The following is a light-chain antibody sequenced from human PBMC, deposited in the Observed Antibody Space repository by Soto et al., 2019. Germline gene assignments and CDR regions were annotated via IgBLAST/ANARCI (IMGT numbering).Light chain of an antibody. Sequence: EIVMTQSPATLSVSPGERATLSCRASQSVSSNLAWYQQKPGQAPRLLIYGASTRATGIPARFSGSGSGTAFTLTISNLQSEDFAVDYCQQYNNWPPLTFGGGTKVEIK. V-gene: IGKV3-15*01. CDR3: QQYNNWPPLT. CDR2: GAS. CDR1: QSVSSN. J-gene: IGKJ4*01.